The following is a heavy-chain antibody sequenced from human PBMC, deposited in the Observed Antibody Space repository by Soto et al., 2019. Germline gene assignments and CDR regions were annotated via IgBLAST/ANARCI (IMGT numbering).Heavy chain of an antibody. CDR3: AHIRHPAAWGYFDY. CDR1: GFSLSTSGVG. D-gene: IGHD6-13*01. CDR2: IYWDDDK. V-gene: IGHV2-5*02. J-gene: IGHJ4*02. Sequence: QITLKESGPTLVKPTQTLTLTCTFSGFSLSTSGVGVGWIRQPPGKALEWLALIYWDDDKRYSPSLKSRLTITQDTSKNQVVLTMTNMDPVDTATYYCAHIRHPAAWGYFDYWGQGTLVTVSS.